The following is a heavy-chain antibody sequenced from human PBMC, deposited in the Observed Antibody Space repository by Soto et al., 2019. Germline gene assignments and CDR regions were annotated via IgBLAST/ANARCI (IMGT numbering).Heavy chain of an antibody. CDR2: VNPSGGHT. CDR3: ARGGHVVVVTAALDY. CDR1: GDTFTDYY. J-gene: IGHJ4*02. D-gene: IGHD2-21*02. V-gene: IGHV1-46*01. Sequence: QVQLMQSGAEVKKPGASVKVSCKASGDTFTDYYIHWVRQAPGQGLEWMGTVNPSGGHTTYAQHFLGRVTMTRYTSTSTLYMKLTSLTSDDTSVYYCARGGHVVVVTAALDYWGQGTLVTVSS.